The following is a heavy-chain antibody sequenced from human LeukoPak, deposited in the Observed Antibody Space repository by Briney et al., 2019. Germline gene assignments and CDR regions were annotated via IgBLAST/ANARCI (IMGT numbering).Heavy chain of an antibody. J-gene: IGHJ4*02. V-gene: IGHV4-39*07. CDR1: GGSISSSSYY. Sequence: SETLSLTCTVSGGSISSSSYYWGWIRQPPGKGLKWIGSIYYSGSTYYNPSLKSRVTISVDTSKNQFSLKLSSVTAADTAVYYCARDLFSYFDYWGQGTLVTVSS. CDR2: IYYSGST. CDR3: ARDLFSYFDY. D-gene: IGHD2/OR15-2a*01.